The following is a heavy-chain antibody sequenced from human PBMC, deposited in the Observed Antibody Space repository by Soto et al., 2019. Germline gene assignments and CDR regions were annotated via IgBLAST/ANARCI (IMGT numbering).Heavy chain of an antibody. V-gene: IGHV3-48*01. CDR1: GFTFSSNS. CDR3: ARVAYYYDSSGYFY. Sequence: GGSLRLSCAASGFTFSSNSMHWVRQAPGKGLEWVSYISPSSSSIYYADSVKGRYTISRDNAKNSLYLQMNSLRAEDTAVYYCARVAYYYDSSGYFYWGQGT. J-gene: IGHJ4*02. CDR2: ISPSSSSI. D-gene: IGHD3-22*01.